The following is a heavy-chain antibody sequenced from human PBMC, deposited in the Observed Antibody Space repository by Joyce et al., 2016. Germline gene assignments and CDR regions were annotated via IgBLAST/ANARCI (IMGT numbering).Heavy chain of an antibody. CDR1: GGTFRSYA. V-gene: IGHV1-69*01. Sequence: QVQLVQSGAEVKKPGSSVKVSCKASGGTFRSYAINWVRQAPGQGLEWMGGIIPFSDTPNSAQGFQGRVTITADESTSTAYMELSSLTSEDTAVYYCARDFYDFWSGYSDTWGQGTLVIVSS. CDR2: IIPFSDTP. D-gene: IGHD3-3*01. J-gene: IGHJ5*02. CDR3: ARDFYDFWSGYSDT.